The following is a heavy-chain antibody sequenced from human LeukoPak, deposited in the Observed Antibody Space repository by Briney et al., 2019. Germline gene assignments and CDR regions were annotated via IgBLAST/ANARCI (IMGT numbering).Heavy chain of an antibody. D-gene: IGHD3-3*01. V-gene: IGHV3-23*01. CDR1: GFTFSSYA. Sequence: GGPLRLSCAASGFTFSSYAMSWVRQAPGKGLEWVSAISGSGGSTYYADSVKGRFTISRDNSKNTLYLQMNSLRAEDTAVYYCAKYAYYDFWSGYDYWGQGTLVTVSS. J-gene: IGHJ4*02. CDR3: AKYAYYDFWSGYDY. CDR2: ISGSGGST.